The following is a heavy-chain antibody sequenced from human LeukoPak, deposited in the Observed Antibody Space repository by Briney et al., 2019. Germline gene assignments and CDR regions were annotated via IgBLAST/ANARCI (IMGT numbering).Heavy chain of an antibody. CDR1: GGSISSYY. CDR2: IYYSGST. V-gene: IGHV4-59*12. CDR3: ARVFNTAMVRGNWFDP. Sequence: SETLSLTCTVSGGSISSYYWSWIRQPPGKGLEWIGYIYYSGSTYYNPSLKSRVTISVDTSKNQFSLKLSSVTAADTAVYYCARVFNTAMVRGNWFDPWGQGTLVTVSS. D-gene: IGHD5-18*01. J-gene: IGHJ5*02.